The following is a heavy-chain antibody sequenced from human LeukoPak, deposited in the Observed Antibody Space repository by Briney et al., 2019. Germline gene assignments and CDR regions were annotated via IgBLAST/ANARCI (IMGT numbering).Heavy chain of an antibody. CDR3: ARAPSEIGGYYPEYFRH. CDR1: GFTFRTYW. Sequence: PGGSLRLSCAASGFTFRTYWMHWVRQAPGKGLVWVSRIKSDGSTNYADSVKGRYTISRDNANNTLSLQMNSLRPEDTGVYYCARAPSEIGGYYPEYFRHWGQGTLVTVSS. J-gene: IGHJ1*01. CDR2: IKSDGST. V-gene: IGHV3-74*01. D-gene: IGHD3-22*01.